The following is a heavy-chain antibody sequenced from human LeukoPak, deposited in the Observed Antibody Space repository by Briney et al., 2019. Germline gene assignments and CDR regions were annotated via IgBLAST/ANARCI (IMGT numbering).Heavy chain of an antibody. J-gene: IGHJ4*02. CDR3: AKGPYSSSWYSYFDY. V-gene: IGHV3-30*02. Sequence: GGSLRLSCAASGFIFSTYGMHWVRQAPGKGLEWVAFIRFNGSNQYYADSVKGRFTISRDNSKNTLYLQMNSLRAEDTAVYYCAKGPYSSSWYSYFDYWGQGTLVTVSS. D-gene: IGHD6-13*01. CDR2: IRFNGSNQ. CDR1: GFIFSTYG.